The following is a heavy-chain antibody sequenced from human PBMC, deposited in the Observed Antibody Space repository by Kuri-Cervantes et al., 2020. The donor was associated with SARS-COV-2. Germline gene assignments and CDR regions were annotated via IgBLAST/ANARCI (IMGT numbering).Heavy chain of an antibody. J-gene: IGHJ6*02. CDR3: ARRPRSGYLASYYYYGMDV. CDR2: MNHSGST. D-gene: IGHD3-22*01. Sequence: SETLSLTCTVSGGSISSSISSSSYYWSWIRQPPGKGLEWIGEMNHSGSTNDNPSLKSRVTISVYTSKNQSSLKLSSVTAADTAVYYCARRPRSGYLASYYYYGMDVWGQGTTVTVSS. V-gene: IGHV4-39*07. CDR1: GGSISSSISSSSYY.